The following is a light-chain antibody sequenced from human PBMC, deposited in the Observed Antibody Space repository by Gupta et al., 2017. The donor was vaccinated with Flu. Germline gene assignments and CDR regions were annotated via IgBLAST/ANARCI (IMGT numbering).Light chain of an antibody. Sequence: NFMLTQPHSVSESPGKTVTISCTRSSDSIAINYVQWYQQRPGTSPTTVIYEDNQRPSGVPDRFSGSIDRSSNSASLTISGLKTEDEADYYCQSYEVFGVGTKLTVL. J-gene: IGLJ2*01. CDR1: SDSIAINY. V-gene: IGLV6-57*01. CDR2: EDN. CDR3: QSYEV.